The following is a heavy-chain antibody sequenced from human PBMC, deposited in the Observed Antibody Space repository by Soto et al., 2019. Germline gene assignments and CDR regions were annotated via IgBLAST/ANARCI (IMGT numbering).Heavy chain of an antibody. CDR3: ARHLDDAFDI. Sequence: KQSQTLSLTCAISGDSVSSYSVAWNWIRQSPSRGLEWLGRTYFKSKWFSDYAVSVKSRITINPDTSNNQFSLQLNSVTPDDTAVYYCARHLDDAFDIWGQGTMVTVSS. J-gene: IGHJ3*02. CDR1: GDSVSSYSVA. CDR2: TYFKSKWFS. V-gene: IGHV6-1*01.